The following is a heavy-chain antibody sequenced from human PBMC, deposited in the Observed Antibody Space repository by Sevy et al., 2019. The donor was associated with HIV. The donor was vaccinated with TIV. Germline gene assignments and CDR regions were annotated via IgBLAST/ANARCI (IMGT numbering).Heavy chain of an antibody. CDR1: GLTFSTYA. V-gene: IGHV3-23*01. CDR3: AKDPRDIAVAGTGNWFDP. J-gene: IGHJ5*02. Sequence: GGSLRLSCAASGLTFSTYAMSWVRQAPGKGLEWVSPISGSGGSTYHADSVKGRFTISRDNSKNTRYLQMNSLRAEDTAIYYCAKDPRDIAVAGTGNWFDPWGQGTLVTVSS. D-gene: IGHD6-19*01. CDR2: ISGSGGST.